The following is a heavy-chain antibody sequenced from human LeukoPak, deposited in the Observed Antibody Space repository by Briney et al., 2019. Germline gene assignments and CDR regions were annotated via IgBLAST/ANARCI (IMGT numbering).Heavy chain of an antibody. CDR1: GYSFTSYW. CDR3: ARQRSSGWPYNPYYSDY. CDR2: IYPGDSDT. Sequence: GESLKISCKGSGYSFTSYWIGWVRQMPGKGLEWMGIIYPGDSDTRYSPSFQGQVTISADKSISTAYLQWSSLKASDTAMYYCARQRSSGWPYNPYYSDYWGQGTLVTVSS. J-gene: IGHJ4*02. V-gene: IGHV5-51*01. D-gene: IGHD6-19*01.